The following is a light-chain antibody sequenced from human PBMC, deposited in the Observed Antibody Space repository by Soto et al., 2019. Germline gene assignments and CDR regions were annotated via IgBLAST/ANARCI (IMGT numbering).Light chain of an antibody. Sequence: DIQMTQSPSTLSASVGDRVTITCRASQSISSWLAWYKQKPGKAPKLLIYKAYSLESGVPSRFSGNGYGTEFTLTIISLQPDDFATYYCQQYNSYSLTFGGGTKVDIK. CDR2: KAY. CDR3: QQYNSYSLT. V-gene: IGKV1-5*03. CDR1: QSISSW. J-gene: IGKJ4*01.